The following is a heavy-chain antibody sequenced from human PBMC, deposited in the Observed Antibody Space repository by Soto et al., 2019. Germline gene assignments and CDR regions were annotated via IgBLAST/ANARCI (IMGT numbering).Heavy chain of an antibody. V-gene: IGHV3-23*01. D-gene: IGHD3-22*01. CDR2: VSVSGGTT. CDR3: VKGGYCGDCSGYRVLDY. Sequence: GGSLRLSCAASGFMFNNYAMSWVRQAPGKGLEWVSTVSVSGGTTYYADSLKGRFTISRDNSKKTVYLQMNRLRADDTGTYYCVKGGYCGDCSGYRVLDYWGQGNLVNVSS. J-gene: IGHJ4*02. CDR1: GFMFNNYA.